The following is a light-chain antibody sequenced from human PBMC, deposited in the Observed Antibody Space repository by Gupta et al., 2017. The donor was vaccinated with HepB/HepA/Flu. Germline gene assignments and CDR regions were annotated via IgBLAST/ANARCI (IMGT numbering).Light chain of an antibody. V-gene: IGKV3-11*01. CDR2: DAS. CDR1: QSIANS. Sequence: EIVLTQSPATLPLSPGESATLSCRASQSIANSLAWYQQKPGQAPRLLVFDASNRATGIPARFSGSGFGTDFTLTISSLEPDDFAVYYCQQRAKWLAFGGGTKLEIK. CDR3: QQRAKWLA. J-gene: IGKJ4*01.